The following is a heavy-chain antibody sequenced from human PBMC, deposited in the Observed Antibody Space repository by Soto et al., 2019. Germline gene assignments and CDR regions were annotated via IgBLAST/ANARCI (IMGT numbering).Heavy chain of an antibody. D-gene: IGHD3-22*01. V-gene: IGHV3-21*01. Sequence: GGSLRLSCAVSGFTFNSYSMNWVRQAPGKGLEWVSSISSFSNYMYYTDSVKGRFTISRDNAKNTLYLQMNSQRAEDTAVYYCARVGVYYDSSGYYYYYGMGVWGQGTTVTVSS. CDR3: ARVGVYYDSSGYYYYYGMGV. J-gene: IGHJ6*02. CDR2: ISSFSNYM. CDR1: GFTFNSYS.